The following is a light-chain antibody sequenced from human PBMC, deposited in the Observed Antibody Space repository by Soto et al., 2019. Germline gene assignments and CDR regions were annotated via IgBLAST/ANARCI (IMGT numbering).Light chain of an antibody. Sequence: QSVLTQPPSASGTPGQRVTISCSGSSSNIGSNYVYWYQQLPGTAPKLLIYSNNQRPSGVPDRYSGSKSGTSASLAISGLRSEDEADYYCQSYDSSLGGAVFGGGTQLTVL. CDR2: SNN. CDR3: QSYDSSLGGAV. CDR1: SSNIGSNY. V-gene: IGLV1-47*02. J-gene: IGLJ7*01.